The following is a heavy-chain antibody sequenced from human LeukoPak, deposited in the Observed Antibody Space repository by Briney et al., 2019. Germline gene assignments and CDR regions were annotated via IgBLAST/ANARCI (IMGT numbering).Heavy chain of an antibody. CDR2: IYTSGST. V-gene: IGHV4-4*09. Sequence: PSETLSLTCTVSGGSISSYYWSWIRQPPGKGLEWIGYIYTSGSTNYNPSLESRVTISVDTSKNQVSLKLSFVTAADTAVYYCARGLSMVTPFDCWGQGTLVTVSS. D-gene: IGHD4/OR15-4a*01. CDR3: ARGLSMVTPFDC. J-gene: IGHJ4*02. CDR1: GGSISSYY.